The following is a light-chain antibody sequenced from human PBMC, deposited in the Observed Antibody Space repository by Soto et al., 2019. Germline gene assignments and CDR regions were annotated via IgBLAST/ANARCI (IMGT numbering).Light chain of an antibody. V-gene: IGKV3-15*01. Sequence: EIVMTQSPATLSVSPGARATLSCRASQSVSSNLAWYQQKPGQAPRLLIYGASTRATGIPARFSGSGSGTEGTLTISSLQSEDCAVYDCQQYNNWPRTFGQGTKVDIK. CDR2: GAS. J-gene: IGKJ1*01. CDR1: QSVSSN. CDR3: QQYNNWPRT.